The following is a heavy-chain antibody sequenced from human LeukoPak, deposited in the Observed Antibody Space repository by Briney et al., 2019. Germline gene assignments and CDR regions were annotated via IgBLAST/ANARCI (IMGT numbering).Heavy chain of an antibody. J-gene: IGHJ6*02. CDR1: GGSIIRSDYY. Sequence: PSETLSLTCTVSGGSIIRSDYYWGWIRQPPGKGLEWTGSIYYSGSTYYNPSLKSRVTISVDTSKNQFSLQLNSVTAADTAIYYCAREVSSADYYHYYGMDVWGQGTSVTVSS. CDR3: AREVSSADYYHYYGMDV. D-gene: IGHD2-2*01. V-gene: IGHV4-39*01. CDR2: IYYSGST.